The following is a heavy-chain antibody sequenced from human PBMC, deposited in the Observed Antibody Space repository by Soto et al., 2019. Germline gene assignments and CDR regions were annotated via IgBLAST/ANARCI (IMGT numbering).Heavy chain of an antibody. CDR3: ARGYDFWSGPQDP. CDR1: GYTFTGYS. D-gene: IGHD3-3*01. J-gene: IGHJ5*02. Sequence: ASVEVSCKASGYTFTGYSMHWVPQAPGQRLEWMGWINAGNGNTKYSQKFQGRVTITRDTSASTAYMELSSLRSEDTAVYYCARGYDFWSGPQDPWGQGTLVTVSS. CDR2: INAGNGNT. V-gene: IGHV1-3*01.